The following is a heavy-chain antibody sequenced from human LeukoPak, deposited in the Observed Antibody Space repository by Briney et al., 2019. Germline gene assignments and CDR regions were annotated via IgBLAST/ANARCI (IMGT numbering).Heavy chain of an antibody. Sequence: GESLKISCKGSGYRFTSYWIAWVRQMPGKGLEWMGIIYPGDFETRYSPSFQGQVTISADKSISSAYLQWGSLKASDTAMYYCARSPRDGYHDAFDLWGQGTMVTVSS. J-gene: IGHJ3*01. V-gene: IGHV5-51*01. D-gene: IGHD5-24*01. CDR1: GYRFTSYW. CDR3: ARSPRDGYHDAFDL. CDR2: IYPGDFET.